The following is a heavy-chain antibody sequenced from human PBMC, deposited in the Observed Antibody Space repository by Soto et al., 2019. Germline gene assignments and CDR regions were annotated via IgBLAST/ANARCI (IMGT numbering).Heavy chain of an antibody. V-gene: IGHV1-69*13. CDR1: GGTFSSYA. J-gene: IGHJ4*02. Sequence: SVKVSCKASGGTFSSYAISWVRQAPGQGLEWMGGIIPIFGTANYAQKFQGRVTSTADESTSTAYMELSSLRSEDTAVYYCARDLGYSYGKNYCDYWGQGTLVTVSS. CDR2: IIPIFGTA. D-gene: IGHD5-18*01. CDR3: ARDLGYSYGKNYCDY.